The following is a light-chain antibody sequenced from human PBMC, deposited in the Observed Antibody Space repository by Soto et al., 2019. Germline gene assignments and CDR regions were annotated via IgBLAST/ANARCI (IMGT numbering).Light chain of an antibody. Sequence: IVLTQSPGTLSLSPGERDTLSCRASQSVSSSYLVWYQQRPGQPPRLLIYGTSTRAAGISDRFSGSGSGTDFTLTIYRLEPGDSAVYYCQQYGTSALTFGGGTKV. V-gene: IGKV3-20*01. CDR3: QQYGTSALT. J-gene: IGKJ4*01. CDR1: QSVSSSY. CDR2: GTS.